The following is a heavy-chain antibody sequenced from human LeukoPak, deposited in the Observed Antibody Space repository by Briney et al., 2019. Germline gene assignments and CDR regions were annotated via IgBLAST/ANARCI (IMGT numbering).Heavy chain of an antibody. CDR2: IYYSGST. CDR1: GGSISSYY. CDR3: ARELDYYTSGSRPFDP. Sequence: SETLSLTCTVSGGSISSYYWSWIRQPPGKGLEWIGYIYYSGSTNYNPSLKSRVTISVDTSKNQFSLKLTSVTAADTAVYYCARELDYYTSGSRPFDPWGQGTLVTVSS. V-gene: IGHV4-59*01. D-gene: IGHD3-10*01. J-gene: IGHJ5*02.